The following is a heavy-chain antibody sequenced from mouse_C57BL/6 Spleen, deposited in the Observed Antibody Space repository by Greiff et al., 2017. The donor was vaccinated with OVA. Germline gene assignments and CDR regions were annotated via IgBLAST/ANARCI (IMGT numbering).Heavy chain of an antibody. V-gene: IGHV1-85*01. D-gene: IGHD1-1*01. CDR2: IYPRDGST. J-gene: IGHJ1*03. CDR1: GYTFTSYD. CDR3: ARLLTTVVPTGYFDV. Sequence: VQLQESGPELVKPGASVKLSCKASGYTFTSYDINWVKQRPGQGLEWIGWIYPRDGSTKYNEKFKGKATLTVDTSSSTAYMELHSLTSEDSAVYFCARLLTTVVPTGYFDVWGTGTTVTVSS.